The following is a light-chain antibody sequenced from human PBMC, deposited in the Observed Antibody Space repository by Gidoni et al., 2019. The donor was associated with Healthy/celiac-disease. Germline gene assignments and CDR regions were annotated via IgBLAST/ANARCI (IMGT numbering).Light chain of an antibody. Sequence: AIRMTQSPSSFSASTGDRVTITCRASQGISSYLAWYQQKPGKAPKLLIYAASTLQSGVPSRFSGSGSGTDFTLTISCLQSEDFATYYCQQYYSYPVLTFGGETKVEIK. V-gene: IGKV1-8*01. J-gene: IGKJ4*01. CDR3: QQYYSYPVLT. CDR1: QGISSY. CDR2: AAS.